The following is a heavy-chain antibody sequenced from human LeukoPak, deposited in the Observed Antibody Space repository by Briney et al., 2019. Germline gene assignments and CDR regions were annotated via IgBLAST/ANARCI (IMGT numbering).Heavy chain of an antibody. Sequence: GGSLRLSCAASGFTFSNFGKSWVRQAPGKGLEWVSTISGNAVVTYYADSVKGRFTISRDNSKNTLYLQINSLEAEDTAIYYCAKRGSGTLLPTYYYYMDVWGKGTTVTVSS. CDR2: ISGNAVVT. CDR1: GFTFSNFG. V-gene: IGHV3-23*01. D-gene: IGHD2-15*01. CDR3: AKRGSGTLLPTYYYYMDV. J-gene: IGHJ6*03.